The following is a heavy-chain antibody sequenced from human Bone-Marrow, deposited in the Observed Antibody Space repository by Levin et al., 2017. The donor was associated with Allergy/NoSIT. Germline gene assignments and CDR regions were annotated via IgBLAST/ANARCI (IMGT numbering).Heavy chain of an antibody. CDR1: GFTFSSYG. Sequence: SCAASGFTFSSYGMHWVRQAPGKGLEWVAVIAYDGSNIYYVDSVKGRFTVSRDNARDTLYLHMNSLRPEDTARYYCAKEGCSGGICYGFDYWGQGTLVTVSS. V-gene: IGHV3-30*18. CDR2: IAYDGSNI. CDR3: AKEGCSGGICYGFDY. J-gene: IGHJ4*02. D-gene: IGHD2-15*01.